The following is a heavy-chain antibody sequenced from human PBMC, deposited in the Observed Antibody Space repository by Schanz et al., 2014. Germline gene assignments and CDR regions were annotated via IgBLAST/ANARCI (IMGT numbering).Heavy chain of an antibody. J-gene: IGHJ3*02. CDR2: ISPHGPT. D-gene: IGHD3-10*01. CDR3: ARDWSPGSKNAFDI. CDR1: AYTFTGYY. Sequence: QVQLVQSGAEVKEPGASVKVSCKASAYTFTGYYLHWVRQAPGQGLEWMGRISPHGPTRYAQNIPDKVPLTRVTASSTACMEVTSLRLDDTAIYYCARDWSPGSKNAFDIWGQGALVTVSS. V-gene: IGHV1-2*02.